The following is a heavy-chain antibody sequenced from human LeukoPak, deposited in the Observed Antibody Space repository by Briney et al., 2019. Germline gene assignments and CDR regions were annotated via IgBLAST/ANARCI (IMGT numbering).Heavy chain of an antibody. Sequence: PGGSLRLSCAASGFTFSRYSMNWVRQAPGKGLEWVSSISSGSSLMYYADSEKGRFTISRDYAKNSLYLQMNSLRAKDTALYYCARGSRQLLAHFDYWGQGTLVAVSS. CDR3: ARGSRQLLAHFDY. J-gene: IGHJ4*02. V-gene: IGHV3-21*01. D-gene: IGHD6-19*01. CDR2: ISSGSSLM. CDR1: GFTFSRYS.